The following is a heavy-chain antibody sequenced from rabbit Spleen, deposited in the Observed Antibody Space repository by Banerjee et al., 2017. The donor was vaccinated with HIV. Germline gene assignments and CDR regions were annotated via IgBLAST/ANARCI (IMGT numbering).Heavy chain of an antibody. CDR2: IFAGSSGNT. CDR3: ARGGVYNRGALNL. CDR1: EFDFSGNYY. Sequence: QEQLVESGGGLVQPEGSLTLTCTASEFDFSGNYYICWFRQAPGKGPEWIACIFAGSSGNTYYASWAKGRFTISKTSSTTVTLQMTSLTAADTATYFCARGGVYNRGALNLWGPGTLVTVS. D-gene: IGHD4-1*01. V-gene: IGHV1S45*01. J-gene: IGHJ4*01.